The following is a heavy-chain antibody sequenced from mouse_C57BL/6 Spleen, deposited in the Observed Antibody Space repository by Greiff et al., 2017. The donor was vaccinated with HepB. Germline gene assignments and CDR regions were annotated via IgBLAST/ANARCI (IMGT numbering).Heavy chain of an antibody. CDR2: INPNNGGT. CDR3: ARGVPGVYLDY. Sequence: EVQLQQSGPELVKPGASVKIPCKASGYTFTDYNMDWVKQSHGKSLEWIGDINPNNGGTIYNQKFKGKATLTVDKSSSTAYMELRSLTSEDTAVYYCARGVPGVYLDYWGQGTTLTVSS. CDR1: GYTFTDYN. J-gene: IGHJ2*01. D-gene: IGHD4-1*01. V-gene: IGHV1-18*01.